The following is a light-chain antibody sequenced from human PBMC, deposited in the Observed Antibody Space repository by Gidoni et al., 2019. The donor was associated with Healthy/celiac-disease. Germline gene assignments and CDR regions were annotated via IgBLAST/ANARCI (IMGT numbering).Light chain of an antibody. Sequence: QSVLTQPPSASGTTGQGVTISCSGSSSNIGSNTENWYQQLPGTAPKLLSYRNNQRPSGVPDRFSGSKSGTSASLAISGLQSEDEADYYCAAWDDSLNAWVFGGGTKLTVL. CDR1: SSNIGSNT. CDR2: RNN. CDR3: AAWDDSLNAWV. V-gene: IGLV1-44*01. J-gene: IGLJ3*02.